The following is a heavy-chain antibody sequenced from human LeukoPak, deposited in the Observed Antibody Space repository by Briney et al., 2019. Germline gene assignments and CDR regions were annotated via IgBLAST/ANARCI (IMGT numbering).Heavy chain of an antibody. CDR1: GYTLTELS. CDR3: ATDKGLGRNAFDI. V-gene: IGHV1-24*01. Sequence: ASVKVSCKVSGYTLTELSMHWVRQAPGKGLEWMGGFDPEDGETIYAQKFQGRVTMTEDTSTDTAYMELSGLRSEDTAVYYCATDKGLGRNAFDIWGQGTMVTVSS. D-gene: IGHD3/OR15-3a*01. CDR2: FDPEDGET. J-gene: IGHJ3*02.